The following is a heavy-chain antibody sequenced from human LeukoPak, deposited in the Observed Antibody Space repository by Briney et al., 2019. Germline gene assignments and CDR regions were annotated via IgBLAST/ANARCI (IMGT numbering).Heavy chain of an antibody. CDR1: GYTFTGYY. CDR2: INPNSGGT. J-gene: IGHJ4*02. V-gene: IGHV1-2*02. D-gene: IGHD4-17*01. Sequence: ASVKVSCKASGYTFTGYYMHWVRQAPGQGLEWMGWINPNSGGTNYAQKFQGRVTMTRDTSISTAYMELSRLRSDDTAVYYCAREGYLRGPHYFDYWGQGTLVTVSS. CDR3: AREGYLRGPHYFDY.